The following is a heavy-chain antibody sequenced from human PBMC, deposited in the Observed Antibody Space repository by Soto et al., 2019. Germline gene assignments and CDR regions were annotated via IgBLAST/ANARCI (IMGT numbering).Heavy chain of an antibody. J-gene: IGHJ1*01. CDR1: GFTFRSYV. CDR2: TSYDGSDE. V-gene: IGHV3-30*19. CDR3: ARWGTTGGLDV. Sequence: QVQLVESGGGVVQPGTSLRVSCVGSGFTFRSYVIHRVRQAPGKGLEWVALTSYDGSDEYYGDSVRGRFTISRDNSRNTVDLQMDSLRLEDTALYYCARWGTTGGLDVWGQGTLVSVSS. D-gene: IGHD3-16*01.